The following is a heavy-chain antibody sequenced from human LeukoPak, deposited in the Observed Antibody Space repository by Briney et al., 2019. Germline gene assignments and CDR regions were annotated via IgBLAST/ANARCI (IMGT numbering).Heavy chain of an antibody. V-gene: IGHV3-72*01. Sequence: PAGSLRLSCSASGFTFSDHDMHCVRQAPGKGLEWIGRITDKGHSYTIQYAASVKGRITVSRDDSQNSLYLQMNSLKTEDTAFYYCAATVDGQNSFVYWGQGILVTFSS. CDR3: AATVDGQNSFVY. J-gene: IGHJ4*02. D-gene: IGHD6-19*01. CDR2: ITDKGHSYTI. CDR1: GFTFSDHD.